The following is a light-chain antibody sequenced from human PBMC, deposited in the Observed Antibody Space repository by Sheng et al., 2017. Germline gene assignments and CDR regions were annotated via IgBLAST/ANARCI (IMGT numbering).Light chain of an antibody. Sequence: EIVMTQSPATLSVSPGERATLSCRASQRINSNYLAWYQHKPGQAPRLLIYGASTRATGIPVRFSGSGSGTEFTLTISSLQSEDFAVYYCQQYNNWPPEWTFGQGTKVEIK. J-gene: IGKJ1*01. CDR1: QRINSN. V-gene: IGKV3-15*01. CDR3: QQYNNWPPEWT. CDR2: GAS.